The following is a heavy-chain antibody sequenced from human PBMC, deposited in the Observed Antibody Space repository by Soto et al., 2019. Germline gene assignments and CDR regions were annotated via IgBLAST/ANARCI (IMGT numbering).Heavy chain of an antibody. V-gene: IGHV1-69*01. CDR1: GGTFSSYA. CDR2: IIPIFGTA. J-gene: IGHJ5*02. D-gene: IGHD3-22*01. Sequence: QVQLVQSGAEVKKPGSSVKVSCKASGGTFSSYAISWVRQAPGQGLEWMGGIIPIFGTANYAQKFQGRVTITADESTSTAYMELSSLRSEDTAVYYCARARSLDYYDSNGYYAWFDPWGQGTLVTVSS. CDR3: ARARSLDYYDSNGYYAWFDP.